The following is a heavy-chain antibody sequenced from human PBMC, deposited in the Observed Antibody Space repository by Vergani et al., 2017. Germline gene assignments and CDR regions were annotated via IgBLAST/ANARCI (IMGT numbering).Heavy chain of an antibody. CDR1: GGSFSGYY. CDR3: AREGIQLWSRRGHWFDP. J-gene: IGHJ5*02. D-gene: IGHD5-18*01. Sequence: QVQLQQWGAGLLKPSETLSLTCAVYGGSFSGYYWSWIRQPPGKGLEWIGEIHHSGSTNYNPSLKSRVTISVDTSKNQFPLKLSSVTAADTAVYYCAREGIQLWSRRGHWFDPWGQGTLVTVSS. V-gene: IGHV4-34*01. CDR2: IHHSGST.